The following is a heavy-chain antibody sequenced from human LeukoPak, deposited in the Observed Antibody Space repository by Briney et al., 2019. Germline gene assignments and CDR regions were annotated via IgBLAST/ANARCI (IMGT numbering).Heavy chain of an antibody. Sequence: PSETLSLTCTVSYSSISSYCWSWIRQPPGKGLEWIGYVYSSGRTKYNPSLESRVTMSTDMSKSQFSLKLSSVTAADTAVYYCARHQGGNSNFFDYWGQGTLVTVSS. D-gene: IGHD4-23*01. CDR3: ARHQGGNSNFFDY. CDR1: YSSISSYC. V-gene: IGHV4-59*08. J-gene: IGHJ4*02. CDR2: VYSSGRT.